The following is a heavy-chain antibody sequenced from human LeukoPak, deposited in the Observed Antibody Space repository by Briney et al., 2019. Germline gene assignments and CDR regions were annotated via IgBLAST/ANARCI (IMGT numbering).Heavy chain of an antibody. CDR3: TRPGIAAAGTGDYYYYMDV. Sequence: PGGSLRLSCAASGFTFSSYEMNWVRQAPGKGLEWVGRIRSKANSYATAYAASVKGRFTISRDDSKNTAYLQMNSLKTEDTAVYYCTRPGIAAAGTGDYYYYMDVWGKGTTVTVSS. D-gene: IGHD6-13*01. CDR2: IRSKANSYAT. J-gene: IGHJ6*03. V-gene: IGHV3-73*01. CDR1: GFTFSSYE.